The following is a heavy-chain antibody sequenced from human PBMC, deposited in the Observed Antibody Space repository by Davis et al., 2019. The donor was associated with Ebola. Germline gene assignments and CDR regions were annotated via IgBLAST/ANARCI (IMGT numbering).Heavy chain of an antibody. Sequence: ASVKVSCKASGFRLTNNAINWVRPAPGQGLEWMGWISARIGRTKYAQKFQDRIVMTTDTSTNTVYMELMSLNSDDTAVYYCATPNYYDSSGYPYYYYYRDVWGKGTTVTVSS. D-gene: IGHD3-22*01. CDR2: ISARIGRT. V-gene: IGHV1-18*01. CDR1: GFRLTNNA. J-gene: IGHJ6*03. CDR3: ATPNYYDSSGYPYYYYYRDV.